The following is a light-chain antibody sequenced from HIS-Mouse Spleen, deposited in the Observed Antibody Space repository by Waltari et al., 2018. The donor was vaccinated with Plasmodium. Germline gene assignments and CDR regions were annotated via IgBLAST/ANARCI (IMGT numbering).Light chain of an antibody. Sequence: SYELTQPPSVSVSPGQTARITCSGDALPKKYAYWYQQKSGQAPVLVIYDDSKRPSGIPEGFSGSSSGTMATLTISRAQVEDEADYYCYSTDSSGNHRVFGGGTKLTVL. V-gene: IGLV3-10*01. CDR2: DDS. CDR1: ALPKKY. J-gene: IGLJ3*02. CDR3: YSTDSSGNHRV.